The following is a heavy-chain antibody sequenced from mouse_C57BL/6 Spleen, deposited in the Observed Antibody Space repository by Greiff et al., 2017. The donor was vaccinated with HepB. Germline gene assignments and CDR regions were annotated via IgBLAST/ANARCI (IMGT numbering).Heavy chain of an antibody. D-gene: IGHD1-1*01. CDR2: IDPETGGT. Sequence: VKLVESGAELVRPGASVTLSCKASGYTFTDYEMHWVKQTPVHGLEWIGAIDPETGGTAYNQKFKGKAILTADKSSSTAYMELRSLTSEDSAVYYCTRSGNYYGSSSYAMDYWGQGTSVTVSS. J-gene: IGHJ4*01. CDR3: TRSGNYYGSSSYAMDY. CDR1: GYTFTDYE. V-gene: IGHV1-15*01.